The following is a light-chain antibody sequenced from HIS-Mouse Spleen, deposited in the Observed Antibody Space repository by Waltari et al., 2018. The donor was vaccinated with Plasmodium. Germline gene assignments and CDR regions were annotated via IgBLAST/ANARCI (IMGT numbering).Light chain of an antibody. CDR2: GAS. Sequence: EIVLTQSPGTLSLSPGERATLSCSASQSVSNSYLAWYQQKPGQAPRLLLYGASSRATGIPGRCRGSGSGTEFTLTISRLEPEDFAVYYCQQYGSSPPYTFGQGTKLEIK. CDR3: QQYGSSPPYT. CDR1: QSVSNSY. J-gene: IGKJ2*01. V-gene: IGKV3-20*01.